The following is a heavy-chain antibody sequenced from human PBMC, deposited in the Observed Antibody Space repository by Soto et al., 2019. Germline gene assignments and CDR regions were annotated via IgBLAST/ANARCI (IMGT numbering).Heavy chain of an antibody. CDR2: ICTFNGKT. CDR1: RYTFTSHG. D-gene: IGHD1-26*01. J-gene: IGHJ3*01. Sequence: QVQLVQSGGDVKTPGASVKVSYTTCRYTFTSHGIAGVLQAPGQGLEWMGWICTFNGKTDYAKKCQGRVTITAHTLKSTVHMELRSLRSDDTAVYYCARLLTEGATFREDAFDLWGQGTKVTVSS. V-gene: IGHV1-18*01. CDR3: ARLLTEGATFREDAFDL.